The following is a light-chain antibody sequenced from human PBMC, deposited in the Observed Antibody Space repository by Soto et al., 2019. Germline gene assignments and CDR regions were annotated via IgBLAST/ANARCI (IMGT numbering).Light chain of an antibody. V-gene: IGKV1-5*01. CDR1: QSISSW. CDR3: QQYNSYTST. CDR2: DAS. J-gene: IGKJ2*01. Sequence: DIQMTQSPSPLSASVGDRVNITCRASQSISSWLSWYQQKPGKAPKLLIYDASSLESGAPSRFNGSGTGTECTITISTMQSDDVSTSYRQQYNSYTSTFGHGTKLEIK.